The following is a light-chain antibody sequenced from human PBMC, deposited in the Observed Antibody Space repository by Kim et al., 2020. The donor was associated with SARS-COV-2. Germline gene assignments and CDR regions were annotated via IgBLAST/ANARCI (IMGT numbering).Light chain of an antibody. CDR2: DVS. Sequence: GQSVTISCTGTTDDVGAYKYVSCYQQRPGKAPKLMISDVSKRPSGVPDRFSGSKSGNTASLTISGLQAEDDADYYCSSYARSNTLLFGGGTKVTVL. CDR3: SSYARSNTLL. J-gene: IGLJ2*01. CDR1: TDDVGAYKY. V-gene: IGLV2-11*01.